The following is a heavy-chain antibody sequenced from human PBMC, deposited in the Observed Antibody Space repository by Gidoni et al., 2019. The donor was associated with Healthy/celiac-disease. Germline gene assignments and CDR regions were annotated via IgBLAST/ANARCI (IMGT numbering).Heavy chain of an antibody. CDR2: ISSSSSTI. CDR3: ARDPPEADSSGSNWFDP. J-gene: IGHJ5*02. D-gene: IGHD6-19*01. CDR1: GFPFSSNR. Sequence: EVQLLESGGGLVQPGGSMRLSCAASGFPFSSNRMNWVRQGPGKGLEWVSYISSSSSTIYYADSVKGRFAISRDNAKNSLYRQMNSLGDEDTAVYYCARDPPEADSSGSNWFDPWGQGTLVTVSS. V-gene: IGHV3-48*02.